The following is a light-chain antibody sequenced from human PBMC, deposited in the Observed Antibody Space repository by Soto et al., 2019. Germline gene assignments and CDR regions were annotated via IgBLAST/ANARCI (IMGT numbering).Light chain of an antibody. V-gene: IGLV1-40*01. CDR2: GNS. J-gene: IGLJ2*01. CDR3: QSYDSSSVV. Sequence: QSVLTQPPSVSGAPGQRVTISCTGSSSNIGAGYDVHWYQQLPGTAPKLLIYGNSNRPSGVPERFSGSKSGTSASLAITGLQAEDEADYYCQSYDSSSVVFGGGTKLTVL. CDR1: SSNIGAGYD.